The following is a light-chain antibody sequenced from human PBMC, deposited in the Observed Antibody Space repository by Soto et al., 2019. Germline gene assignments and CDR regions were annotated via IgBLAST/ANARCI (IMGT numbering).Light chain of an antibody. V-gene: IGLV2-14*01. J-gene: IGLJ1*01. CDR3: SSYTSSSTPYV. CDR1: SSDVGGYNY. Sequence: QSALTQPASVSGSPGQSITISCTGTSSDVGGYNYVSWYQQHPGKAPKLMIYEVSNRPSGVSNRFSGSKSGNTASLTISGLQAEDEADYYYSSYTSSSTPYVSGTGTKVTVL. CDR2: EVS.